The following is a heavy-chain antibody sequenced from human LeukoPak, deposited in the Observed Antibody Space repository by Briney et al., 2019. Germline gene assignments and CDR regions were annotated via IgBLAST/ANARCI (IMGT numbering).Heavy chain of an antibody. J-gene: IGHJ4*02. CDR1: GYTFSSYW. CDR3: AHQDNSGYPFDY. V-gene: IGHV3-7*02. D-gene: IGHD3-22*01. Sequence: GGSLRLSCAASGYTFSSYWMSWVRQAPRKGLEWVANIKQDGSDKYYVDSVKGRFTISRDNAKNSLYLQMNSLRAEDTAVYYCAHQDNSGYPFDYWGQGTLVTVSS. CDR2: IKQDGSDK.